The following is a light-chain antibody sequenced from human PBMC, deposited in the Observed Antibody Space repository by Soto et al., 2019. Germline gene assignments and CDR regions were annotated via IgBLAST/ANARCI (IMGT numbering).Light chain of an antibody. J-gene: IGKJ5*01. Sequence: EIVLTQSPATLSLSPGERATLSCRASQSVNIYLAWYQQIPGQPPRLLIYDSTNRAAGIPARFSGSRSGTDFTLTISSVEPEDFAMYYCHQRNQFGQGTRLEI. CDR2: DST. CDR3: HQRNQ. V-gene: IGKV3-11*01. CDR1: QSVNIY.